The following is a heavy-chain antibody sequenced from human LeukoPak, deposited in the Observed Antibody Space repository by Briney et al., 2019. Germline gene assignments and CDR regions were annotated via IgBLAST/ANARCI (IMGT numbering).Heavy chain of an antibody. CDR1: GLTFGDYA. CDR3: TRDRYCSSTNCFRAQYIWFDP. Sequence: PGGSLRLSCTASGLTFGDYAMSWFRQAPGKGLEWVGFIRSKGYGGTTEYAASVKGRFTISRDDSESIAYLQMNSLEIEDTAVYYCTRDRYCSSTNCFRAQYIWFDPWGQGTLVTVSS. J-gene: IGHJ5*02. D-gene: IGHD2-2*01. CDR2: IRSKGYGGTT. V-gene: IGHV3-49*03.